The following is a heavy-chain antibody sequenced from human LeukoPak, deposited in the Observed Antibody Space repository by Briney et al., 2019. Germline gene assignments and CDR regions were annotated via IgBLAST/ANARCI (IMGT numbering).Heavy chain of an antibody. D-gene: IGHD3-10*01. CDR3: AKAYHYGSGSSFDY. V-gene: IGHV3-7*03. CDR1: GFTFSSYW. Sequence: PGGSLRLSCAASGFTFSSYWMTWVRQAPGKGLEWVASIKQDGNEKYYVDSVKGRFTISRDNSKNTLYLQMNSLRAEDTAIYYCAKAYHYGSGSSFDYWGQGTLVTVSS. J-gene: IGHJ4*02. CDR2: IKQDGNEK.